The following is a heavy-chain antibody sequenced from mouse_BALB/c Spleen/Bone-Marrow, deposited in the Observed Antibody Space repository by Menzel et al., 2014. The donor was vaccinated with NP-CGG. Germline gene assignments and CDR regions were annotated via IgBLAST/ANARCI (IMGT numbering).Heavy chain of an antibody. V-gene: IGHV1S81*02. J-gene: IGHJ3*01. D-gene: IGHD2-14*01. CDR2: INPSNGRA. CDR3: ARRDFRSWFAY. CDR1: GYTFTSYW. Sequence: QVQLQQSGAELVKPGASVNLSCKASGYTFTSYWVYWVKQRPGQGLEWIGEINPSNGRANYNEKSKNKATLTVDKSTSTAYMQVSSLTSEDSAVYYCARRDFRSWFAYWGQGTLVTVSA.